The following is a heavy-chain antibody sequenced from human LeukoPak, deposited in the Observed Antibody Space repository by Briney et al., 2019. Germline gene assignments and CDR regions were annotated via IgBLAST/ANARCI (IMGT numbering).Heavy chain of an antibody. CDR1: GGTFSSYA. J-gene: IGHJ5*02. V-gene: IGHV1-69*04. CDR3: ARDPLSEGNWFDP. Sequence: GASVKVSCKASGGTFSSYAISWVRQAPGQGLEWMGRIIPILGIANYAQKFQGRVTITADRSTSTAYMEPSSLRSEDTAVYYCARDPLSEGNWFDPWGQGTLVTVSS. CDR2: IIPILGIA.